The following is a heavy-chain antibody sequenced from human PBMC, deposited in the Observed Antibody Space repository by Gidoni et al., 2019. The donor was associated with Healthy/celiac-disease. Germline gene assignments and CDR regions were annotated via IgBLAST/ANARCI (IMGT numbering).Heavy chain of an antibody. J-gene: IGHJ6*02. D-gene: IGHD2-2*01. CDR1: GGSISSRGYY. V-gene: IGHV4-31*03. CDR3: ATSKPADYYSYGMDV. CDR2: IYYSGST. Sequence: QVQLQESGPGLVKPSQTLSLTCTVPGGSISSRGYYWSWIRQHPGKGLEWIGYIYYSGSTYYNPSLKSRVTISVDTSKNQLSLKLSSVTAADTAVYYCATSKPADYYSYGMDVWGQGTTVTVSS.